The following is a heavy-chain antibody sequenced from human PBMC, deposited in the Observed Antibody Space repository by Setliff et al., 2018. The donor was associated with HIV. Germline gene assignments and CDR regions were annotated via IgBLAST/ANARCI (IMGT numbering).Heavy chain of an antibody. CDR2: IYYSGST. J-gene: IGHJ4*02. Sequence: PSETLSLTCTVSGGSISSYYWSWIRQPPGKGLEWIGDIYYSGSTNYNPSLKSRVTISVDTSKNQFSLKLSSVTAADTAVYYCARGEFWVATVHYFDYWGQGTLVTVSS. D-gene: IGHD3-10*01. V-gene: IGHV4-59*01. CDR3: ARGEFWVATVHYFDY. CDR1: GGSISSYY.